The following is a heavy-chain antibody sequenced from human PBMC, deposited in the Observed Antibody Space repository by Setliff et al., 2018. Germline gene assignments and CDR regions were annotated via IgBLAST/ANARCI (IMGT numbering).Heavy chain of an antibody. Sequence: SETLSLTCGVSGGSLSNSFWTWVRQSPGKGLEWIGEINPKGGTTYNPSLNSRVSMSIDMSKNQFSLRLTSVTAADTAVYSCAKGGGHRWHQVQRALDFWGRGTLVTVSS. CDR2: INPKGGT. CDR3: AKGGGHRWHQVQRALDF. D-gene: IGHD3-16*01. CDR1: GGSLSNSF. J-gene: IGHJ4*02. V-gene: IGHV4-34*01.